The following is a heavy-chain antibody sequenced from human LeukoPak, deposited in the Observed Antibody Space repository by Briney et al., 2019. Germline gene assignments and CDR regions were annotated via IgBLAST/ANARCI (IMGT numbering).Heavy chain of an antibody. CDR2: ISWDGVIA. D-gene: IGHD3-16*01. CDR3: AKEVSGGSYYEWVEN. V-gene: IGHV3-43*01. CDR1: GFVFDDYT. Sequence: GESLRLSCAASGFVFDDYTMHWGRQAPGKGLEWVSLISWDGVIAHYSDSVKGRFTISRDNSKNSLYLQMNSLRTEDSALYYCAKEVSGGSYYEWVENWGQGTLVTVSS. J-gene: IGHJ4*02.